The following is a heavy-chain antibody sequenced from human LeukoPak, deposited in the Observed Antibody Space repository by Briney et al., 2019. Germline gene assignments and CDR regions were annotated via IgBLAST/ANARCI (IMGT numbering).Heavy chain of an antibody. CDR1: GFTFSDYY. Sequence: GGSLRLSCAASGFTFSDYYMSWIRQAPGKGLEWVSYISSSGSTIYYADSVKGRFTISRDNSKNTLYLQMNSLRAEDTAVYYCAKIPSSYGLSPYFDYWGQGTLVTVSS. D-gene: IGHD5-18*01. J-gene: IGHJ4*02. CDR3: AKIPSSYGLSPYFDY. V-gene: IGHV3-11*01. CDR2: ISSSGSTI.